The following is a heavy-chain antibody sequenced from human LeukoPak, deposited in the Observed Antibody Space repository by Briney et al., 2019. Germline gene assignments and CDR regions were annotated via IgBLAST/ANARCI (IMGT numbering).Heavy chain of an antibody. Sequence: GGSLRLSCAASGFTFSSYDMHWVRQATGKGLEWVSAIGTAGDTYYPGSVKGRFTISRENAKNSLYLQMNSLRAGDTAEYYCARAPAGNWYFDLWGRGTLVTVSS. J-gene: IGHJ2*01. V-gene: IGHV3-13*01. CDR3: ARAPAGNWYFDL. CDR1: GFTFSSYD. CDR2: IGTAGDT.